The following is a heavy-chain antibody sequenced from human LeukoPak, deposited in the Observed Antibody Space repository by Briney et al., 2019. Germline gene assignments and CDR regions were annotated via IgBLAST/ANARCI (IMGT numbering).Heavy chain of an antibody. CDR2: ISYDGSNK. CDR3: ARTAGGSSYDRMDV. D-gene: IGHD2-15*01. Sequence: AGAVTLSCAASGFTFSSYAMHWVRQAPGKGVEWVAVISYDGSNKYYADSVKGRFTISRDNSQNTLYLHMHSLRAEDTALYYCARTAGGSSYDRMDVWGQGTRVTVSS. V-gene: IGHV3-30-3*01. CDR1: GFTFSSYA. J-gene: IGHJ6*02.